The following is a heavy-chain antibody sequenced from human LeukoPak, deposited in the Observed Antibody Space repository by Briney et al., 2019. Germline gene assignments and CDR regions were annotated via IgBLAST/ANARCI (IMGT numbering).Heavy chain of an antibody. Sequence: WAPVKVSCKASGYTFTSYAMNWVRQAPGQGLEWMGWINTNTGNPTYAQGFTGRFVFSLDTSVSTAYLQICSLKAEDTAVYYCARDSAPYYYYYGMDVWGQGTTVTVSS. V-gene: IGHV7-4-1*01. CDR2: INTNTGNP. CDR1: GYTFTSYA. J-gene: IGHJ6*02. CDR3: ARDSAPYYYYYGMDV.